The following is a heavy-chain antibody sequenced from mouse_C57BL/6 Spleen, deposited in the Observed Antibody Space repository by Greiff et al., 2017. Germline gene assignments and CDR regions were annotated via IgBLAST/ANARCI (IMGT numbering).Heavy chain of an antibody. CDR1: GYSITSGYD. Sequence: DVQLQESGPGMVKPSQSLSLTCTVTGYSITSGYDWHWIRHFPGNKLEWMGYISYSGSTNYNPSLKSRISITHDTSKNHFFLKLNSVTTEDTATYYCARAVSQRGYFDVWGTGTTVTVSS. J-gene: IGHJ1*03. V-gene: IGHV3-1*01. CDR3: ARAVSQRGYFDV. CDR2: ISYSGST.